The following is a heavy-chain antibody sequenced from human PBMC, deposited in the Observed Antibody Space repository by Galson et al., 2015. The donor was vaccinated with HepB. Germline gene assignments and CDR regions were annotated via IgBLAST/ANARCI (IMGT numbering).Heavy chain of an antibody. D-gene: IGHD3-16*01. CDR3: AKVIWGSRIDN. CDR2: ISVNGGAP. CDR1: GFTFSSYA. Sequence: SLRLSCAASGFTFSSYAMNWVRQAPGKGLEWVSVISVNGGAPYYADSAKGRFTISRDNSKNTLFLQMNSLRAEDTAVYYCAKVIWGSRIDNWGQGTLLTVSS. J-gene: IGHJ4*02. V-gene: IGHV3-23*01.